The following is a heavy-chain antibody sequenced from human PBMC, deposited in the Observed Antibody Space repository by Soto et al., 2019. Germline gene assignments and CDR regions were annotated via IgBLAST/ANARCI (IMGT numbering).Heavy chain of an antibody. J-gene: IGHJ6*02. CDR3: GRANSGRFDYPGSDV. V-gene: IGHV1-69*13. D-gene: IGHD3-9*01. Sequence: SVKVSCKASGGTFSIYAISWGRQAPGQGLEWMGGIIPIFGTANYAQKFQSRGTITANESTSTAYMELNSLRSQDTAVYYFGRANSGRFDYPGSDVLGQGTTVTVSS. CDR2: IIPIFGTA. CDR1: GGTFSIYA.